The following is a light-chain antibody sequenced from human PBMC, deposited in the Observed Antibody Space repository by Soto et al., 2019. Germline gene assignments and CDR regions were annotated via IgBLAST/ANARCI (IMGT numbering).Light chain of an antibody. J-gene: IGKJ2*01. CDR2: GAS. CDR3: QQYNNWPPYT. CDR1: QSVSSN. V-gene: IGKV3-15*01. Sequence: EIVMTQSPATLSVSPGERATLSCRASQSVSSNLAWYQQKPGQAPRLLIYGASTRATGIPARFSVSRSGTEFNLTISSLQSEDFADYYCQQYNNWPPYTFGQGTKLEIK.